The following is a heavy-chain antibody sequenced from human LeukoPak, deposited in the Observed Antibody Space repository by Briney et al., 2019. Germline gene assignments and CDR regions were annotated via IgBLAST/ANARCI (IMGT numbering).Heavy chain of an antibody. Sequence: SQTLSLTCAISGDRVSSNSAAWTWIRQSPSRGLEWLGRTYYRSKWYNDYALSVKSRITINPDASKNQFSLQLNSVTPEDTAVYYCARARYCSGGSCYLGMDVWGQGTTVTVSS. CDR1: GDRVSSNSAA. V-gene: IGHV6-1*01. CDR3: ARARYCSGGSCYLGMDV. J-gene: IGHJ6*02. D-gene: IGHD2-15*01. CDR2: TYYRSKWYN.